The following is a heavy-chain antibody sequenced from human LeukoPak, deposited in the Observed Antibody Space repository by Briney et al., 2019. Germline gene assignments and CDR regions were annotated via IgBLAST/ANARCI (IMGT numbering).Heavy chain of an antibody. D-gene: IGHD3-10*01. CDR2: FYHSGSS. V-gene: IGHV4-38-2*02. CDR3: ARSGRTTYWYFDL. CDR1: GYSISSGYY. J-gene: IGHJ2*01. Sequence: KSSETLSLTCTVSGYSISSGYYWGWIRQPPGKGLEWIGSFYHSGSSYYNPSLKSRVTKSVDTSKNQFSLKLSSVTAADTAVYYCARSGRTTYWYFDLWGRGTLVTVSS.